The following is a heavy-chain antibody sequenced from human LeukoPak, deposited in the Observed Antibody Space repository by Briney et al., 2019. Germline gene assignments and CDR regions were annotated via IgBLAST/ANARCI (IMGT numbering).Heavy chain of an antibody. Sequence: GGSLRLSCAASGFTFSSYWMSWVRQAPGKGLEWVANIKQDGSEKYYVDSVKGRFTISRDNAKNSLYLQMNSLRAEDTAVYYCARDADCSGGSCYSTPFDYWGQGTLVTVSS. D-gene: IGHD2-15*01. CDR1: GFTFSSYW. V-gene: IGHV3-7*01. CDR3: ARDADCSGGSCYSTPFDY. CDR2: IKQDGSEK. J-gene: IGHJ4*02.